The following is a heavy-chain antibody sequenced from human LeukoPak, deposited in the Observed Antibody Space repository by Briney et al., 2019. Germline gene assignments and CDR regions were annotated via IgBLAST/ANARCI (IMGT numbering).Heavy chain of an antibody. CDR2: IYSGGST. J-gene: IGHJ4*02. V-gene: IGHV3-66*01. D-gene: IGHD3-10*01. CDR3: ATGYPMARDKGPHLGY. Sequence: GGSLRLSCAASGFTVSNNYMSWVRQAPGKGLEWVSVIYSGGSTYYADSVKGRFTISRDNSKNTLYLQMNSLRAEDTAVYYCATGYPMARDKGPHLGYWGQGTLVTVSS. CDR1: GFTVSNNY.